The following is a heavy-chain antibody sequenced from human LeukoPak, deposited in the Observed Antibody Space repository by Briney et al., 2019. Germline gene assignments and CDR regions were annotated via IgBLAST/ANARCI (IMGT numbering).Heavy chain of an antibody. D-gene: IGHD1-1*01. Sequence: SATLSRTCAVYGGSFSGYYWSWIRQPPGKGLEWIGEINHSGSTNYNPSLKSRVTISVDTSKNQFSLKLSSVTAADTAVYYCASWNDWFDPWGQGTLVTVSS. CDR3: ASWNDWFDP. CDR2: INHSGST. V-gene: IGHV4-34*01. J-gene: IGHJ5*02. CDR1: GGSFSGYY.